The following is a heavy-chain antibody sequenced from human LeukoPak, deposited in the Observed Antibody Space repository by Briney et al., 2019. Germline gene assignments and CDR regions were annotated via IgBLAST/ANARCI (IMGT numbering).Heavy chain of an antibody. J-gene: IGHJ6*03. CDR3: ARRSSGWYPSTLYYYYYMDV. V-gene: IGHV4-34*01. Sequence: SETLSLTRAVYGGSFSGYYWSWIRQPPGKGLEWIGEINHSGSTNYNPSLKSRVTISVDTSKNQFSLKLSSVTAADTAVYYCARRSSGWYPSTLYYYYYMDVGGKGTTVTISS. CDR1: GGSFSGYY. CDR2: INHSGST. D-gene: IGHD6-19*01.